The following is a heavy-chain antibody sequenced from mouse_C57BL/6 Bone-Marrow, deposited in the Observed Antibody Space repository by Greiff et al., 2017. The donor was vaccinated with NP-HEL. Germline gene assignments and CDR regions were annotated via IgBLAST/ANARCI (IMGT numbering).Heavy chain of an antibody. Sequence: QVQLQQPGAELVKPGASVKLSCKASGYTFTSYWMQWVKQRPGQGLEWIGEIDPSDSYTNYNQKFKGKATLTVDTSSSTPYMQLSSLTSEDSAVYYCARPIYYGNYPDYWGQGTTLTVSS. CDR3: ARPIYYGNYPDY. CDR1: GYTFTSYW. J-gene: IGHJ2*01. V-gene: IGHV1-50*01. D-gene: IGHD2-1*01. CDR2: IDPSDSYT.